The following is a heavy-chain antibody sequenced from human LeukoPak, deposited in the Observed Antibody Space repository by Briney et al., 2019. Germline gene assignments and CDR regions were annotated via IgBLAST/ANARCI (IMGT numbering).Heavy chain of an antibody. V-gene: IGHV5-51*01. CDR1: GYIFTTYW. CDR2: IYPGDSET. D-gene: IGHD2-8*01. J-gene: IGHJ4*02. Sequence: GESLKISCRGSGYIFTTYWIGWVRQMPGKGLEWMGIIYPGDSETRYSPSFQGQVSISADKSISTAYLQWSTLKASDTAIYYCARRVCINGLCYDYWGQGALVTVSS. CDR3: ARRVCINGLCYDY.